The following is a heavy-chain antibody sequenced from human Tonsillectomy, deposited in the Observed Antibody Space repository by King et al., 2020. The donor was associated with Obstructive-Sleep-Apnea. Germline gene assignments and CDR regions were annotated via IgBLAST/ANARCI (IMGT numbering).Heavy chain of an antibody. CDR1: GFSVSDSY. D-gene: IGHD1-26*01. CDR2: IFSGGKI. Sequence: VQLVESGGGLVQPGGSLRLSCEVSGFSVSDSYLNWVRQTPGKGLEWVSVIFSGGKIYYADSVKGLFTISRHNSKNTLYLQMNSLRAEDTAVYYCARDGSSSAWPYWYFDLWGRGTLVTVSS. CDR3: ARDGSSSAWPYWYFDL. V-gene: IGHV3-53*04. J-gene: IGHJ2*01.